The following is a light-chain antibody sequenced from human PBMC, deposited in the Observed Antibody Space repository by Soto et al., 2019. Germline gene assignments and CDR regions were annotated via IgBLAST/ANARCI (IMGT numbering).Light chain of an antibody. Sequence: QSVLTQPPSVSAAPGQKVTISCSGSSSNIGNNYVSWYQQLPGTAPKLLIYENNKRPSGIPDRFSGSQSGTSATLGITGLQTVDEADYYCGTWDSSLSALFGGGTKVTVL. CDR2: ENN. CDR3: GTWDSSLSAL. J-gene: IGLJ2*01. V-gene: IGLV1-51*02. CDR1: SSNIGNNY.